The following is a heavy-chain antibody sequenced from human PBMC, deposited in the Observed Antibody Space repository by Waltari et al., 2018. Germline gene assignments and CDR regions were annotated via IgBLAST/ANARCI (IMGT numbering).Heavy chain of an antibody. D-gene: IGHD2-15*01. CDR3: TRDRVGYCSGGTCYSRWFDP. V-gene: IGHV1-24*01. J-gene: IGHJ5*02. CDR1: GYSLTDSA. CDR2: FDPEYGEA. Sequence: QVQLVQSGAEVTKPGASVKVSCRVSGYSLTDSALHWVRQVPGKGLEWLGGFDPEYGEAVYAQEFQGRVTMTEDTSKDTAYMELSSLTYEDTAVYYCTRDRVGYCSGGTCYSRWFDPWGQGTLVTVSS.